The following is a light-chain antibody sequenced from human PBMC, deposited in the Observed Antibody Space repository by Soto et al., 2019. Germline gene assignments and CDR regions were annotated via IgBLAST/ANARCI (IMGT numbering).Light chain of an antibody. V-gene: IGLV2-8*01. CDR2: EVV. J-gene: IGLJ1*01. CDR1: KSDIGVYDF. Sequence: QAVVTQPPSASGSPGQSVTISCTGTKSDIGVYDFVSWYQHHPGKAPRLIIYEVVQRPSGVPDRFSGSKSGSTASLTVSGLQAADEADYFCKSYAGINTYVFGSGTKVTVL. CDR3: KSYAGINTYV.